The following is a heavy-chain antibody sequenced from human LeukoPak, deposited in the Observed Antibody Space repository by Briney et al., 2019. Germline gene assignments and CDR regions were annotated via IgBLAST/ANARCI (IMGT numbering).Heavy chain of an antibody. CDR2: IYHSGST. J-gene: IGHJ4*02. D-gene: IGHD5-12*01. CDR1: GGSISSYY. Sequence: PSETLSLTCTVSGGSISSYYWSWIRQPPGKGLEWIGYIYHSGSTYYNPSLKSRVTISVDTSKNQFSLKLSSVTAADTAVYYCARGSRRGVVATAQFDYWGQGTLVTVSS. CDR3: ARGSRRGVVATAQFDY. V-gene: IGHV4-59*12.